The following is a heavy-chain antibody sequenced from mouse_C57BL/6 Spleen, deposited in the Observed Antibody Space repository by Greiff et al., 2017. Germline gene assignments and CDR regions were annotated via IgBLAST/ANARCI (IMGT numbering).Heavy chain of an antibody. CDR3: TLPWATVVATRYFDV. V-gene: IGHV14-1*01. CDR2: IDPEDGDT. CDR1: GFNIKDYY. Sequence: VQLQQSGAELVRPGASVKLSCTASGFNIKDYYMHWVKQRPEQGLEWIGRIDPEDGDTEYAPKFQGKATMTADTSSNTAYLQLSSLTSEDTAVDYCTLPWATVVATRYFDVWGTGTTVTVSS. D-gene: IGHD1-1*01. J-gene: IGHJ1*03.